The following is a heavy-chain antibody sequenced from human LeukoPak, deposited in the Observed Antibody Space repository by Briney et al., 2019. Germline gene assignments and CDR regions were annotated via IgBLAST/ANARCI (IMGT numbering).Heavy chain of an antibody. CDR1: GGSISSGGYY. V-gene: IGHV4-30-2*01. D-gene: IGHD1-26*01. CDR2: IYHSGST. CDR3: ARGGGSYDY. Sequence: SETLSLTCTVSGGSISSGGYYWSWIRQPPGKGLEWIGYIYHSGSTYYNPSLKSRVTISVDRSKNQFSLKLSSVTAADTAVYYCARGGGSYDYWGQGTLVTVSS. J-gene: IGHJ4*02.